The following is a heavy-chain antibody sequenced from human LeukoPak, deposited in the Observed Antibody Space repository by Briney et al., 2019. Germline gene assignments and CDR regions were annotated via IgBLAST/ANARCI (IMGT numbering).Heavy chain of an antibody. CDR3: ARGGVGAAYDSSGYYHFDY. CDR1: GYTFTSYY. Sequence: ASVKVSCKASGYTFTSYYTHWVRQAPGQGLEWMGIINPSGGSTSYAQKFQGRVTMTRDTSTSTVYMELSSLRSVDTAVYYCARGGVGAAYDSSGYYHFDYWGQGTLVTVSS. V-gene: IGHV1-46*01. J-gene: IGHJ4*02. CDR2: INPSGGST. D-gene: IGHD3-22*01.